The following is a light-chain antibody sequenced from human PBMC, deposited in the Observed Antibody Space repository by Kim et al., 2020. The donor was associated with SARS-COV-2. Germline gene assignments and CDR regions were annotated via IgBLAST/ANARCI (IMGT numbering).Light chain of an antibody. J-gene: IGKJ4*01. Sequence: SPGESATLSCRASQSVSSNYLAWYQQKPGQAPRLLIYGASSGATGIPDRFSGSGSGTDFTLTINRLEPEDFAVYYCQQYGSSPLTFGGGTKVDIK. CDR1: QSVSSNY. CDR2: GAS. CDR3: QQYGSSPLT. V-gene: IGKV3-20*01.